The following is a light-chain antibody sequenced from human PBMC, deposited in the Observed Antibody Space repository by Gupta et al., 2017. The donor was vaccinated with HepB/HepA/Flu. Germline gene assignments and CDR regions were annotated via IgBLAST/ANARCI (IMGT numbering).Light chain of an antibody. J-gene: IGKJ1*01. CDR2: GAS. CDR3: QHENNCPMT. Sequence: EIVMTQSPATLSVSPGERATLSCRASQSVSSNLDWFQQKPGQAPRLLIYGASTRANGIPARFSGSGYGTEFTLTISSRQSEDFAVYYCQHENNCPMTFGQGTKVEIK. V-gene: IGKV3-15*01. CDR1: QSVSSN.